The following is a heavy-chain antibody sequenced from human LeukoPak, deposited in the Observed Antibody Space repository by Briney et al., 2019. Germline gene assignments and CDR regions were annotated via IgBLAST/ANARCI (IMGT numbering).Heavy chain of an antibody. V-gene: IGHV1-24*01. Sequence: GASVKVSCKVSGYTLTELSMHWVRQAPGKGLEWMGGFDPEDGETIYAQKFQGRVTMTEDTSTDTAYMELSSLRSEDTAVYYCATGLYGSGSYPPDYWGQGTLVTVSS. CDR2: FDPEDGET. CDR1: GYTLTELS. D-gene: IGHD3-10*01. J-gene: IGHJ4*02. CDR3: ATGLYGSGSYPPDY.